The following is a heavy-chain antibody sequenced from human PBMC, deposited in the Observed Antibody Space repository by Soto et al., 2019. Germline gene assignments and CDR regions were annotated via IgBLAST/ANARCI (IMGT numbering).Heavy chain of an antibody. CDR1: GFTLSSYA. V-gene: IGHV3-30*04. Sequence: QVQLVESGGGVVQPGRSLSLSCAASGFTLSSYAVHWVRQAPGKGLEWVAVMSFDGSKASHADSVKGRFTISRDNSKNTVSLQINSLRVEDSAVYYCARAPPGVVPGARGSGGMDVWGQGTTVTVSS. CDR3: ARAPPGVVPGARGSGGMDV. CDR2: MSFDGSKA. D-gene: IGHD2-2*01. J-gene: IGHJ6*02.